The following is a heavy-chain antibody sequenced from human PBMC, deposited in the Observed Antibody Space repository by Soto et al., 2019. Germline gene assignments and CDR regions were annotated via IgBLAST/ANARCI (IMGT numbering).Heavy chain of an antibody. D-gene: IGHD5-12*01. Sequence: EVQLVESGGGLVQPGGSLRLSCAASGLTVSSNSMGWVRQAPGKGLEWVSVIYSGGSTYYADSVKGRFTISRDNSKNTLYLQMNSLRAEDTAVYYCARDIVATLWGQGTLVTVSS. J-gene: IGHJ4*02. V-gene: IGHV3-66*01. CDR2: IYSGGST. CDR1: GLTVSSNS. CDR3: ARDIVATL.